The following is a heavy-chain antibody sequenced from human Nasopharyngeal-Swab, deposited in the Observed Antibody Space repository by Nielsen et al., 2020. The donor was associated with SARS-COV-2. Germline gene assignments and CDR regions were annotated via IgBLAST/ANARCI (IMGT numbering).Heavy chain of an antibody. V-gene: IGHV3-23*01. CDR3: AKAVTPVDY. CDR1: GFTFSSYA. D-gene: IGHD4-23*01. Sequence: GESLKISCAASGFTFSSYAMSWVRQAPGKGLEWVSAISGSGGSSYYADSVKGRSTISRDNSKNTLYLQMNSLRAEDTAVYYCAKAVTPVDYWGQGTLVTVSS. CDR2: ISGSGGSS. J-gene: IGHJ4*02.